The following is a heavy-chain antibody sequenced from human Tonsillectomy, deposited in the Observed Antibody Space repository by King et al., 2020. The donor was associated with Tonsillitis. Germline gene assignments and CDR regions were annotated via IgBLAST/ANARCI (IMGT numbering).Heavy chain of an antibody. CDR1: GVTFSNYA. CDR3: AKATTTGGRGYYMDV. V-gene: IGHV3-23*04. CDR2: ISGNSGST. J-gene: IGHJ6*03. Sequence: VQLVESGGGLVQPGGSLRLSCAASGVTFSNYAMTCVRQAPWEGLEWVSSISGNSGSTYYADSVKGRFSISRDNSKNTLYLQMNSLRAADTAVYYCAKATTTGGRGYYMDVWGKGTTVTVSS. D-gene: IGHD2-8*02.